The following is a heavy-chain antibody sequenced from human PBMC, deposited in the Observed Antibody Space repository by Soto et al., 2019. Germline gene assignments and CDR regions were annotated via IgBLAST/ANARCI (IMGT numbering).Heavy chain of an antibody. CDR1: GYTFTSYD. V-gene: IGHV1-8*01. CDR3: ARECSGGSCSDY. D-gene: IGHD2-15*01. CDR2: MNPNSGNT. Sequence: ASVKVSFKASGYTFTSYDINWVRQATGQGLEWMGWMNPNSGNTGYAQKFQGRVTMTRNTSISTAYMELSSLRSDDTAVYYCARECSGGSCSDYWGQGTLVTVSS. J-gene: IGHJ4*02.